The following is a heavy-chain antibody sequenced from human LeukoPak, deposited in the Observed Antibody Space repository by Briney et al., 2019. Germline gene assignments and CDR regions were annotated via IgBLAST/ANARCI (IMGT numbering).Heavy chain of an antibody. J-gene: IGHJ4*02. V-gene: IGHV4-4*07. D-gene: IGHD6-19*01. CDR1: GGSISNYH. CDR2: IHTSGST. CDR3: ARRDISSGWSFDY. Sequence: SETLSLTCTVSGGSISNYHWSWIRQPAGKGLEWIGQIHTSGSTNYNPPLKSRVTMSIDTTEDQVSLTIRSVTAADTAFYYCARRDISSGWSFDYWGQGTLVTVSS.